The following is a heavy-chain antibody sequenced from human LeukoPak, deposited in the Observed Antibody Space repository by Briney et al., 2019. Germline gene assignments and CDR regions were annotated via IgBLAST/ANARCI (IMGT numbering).Heavy chain of an antibody. CDR3: AKVSGGGLYYDGMDV. V-gene: IGHV3-23*01. CDR2: ISGSGGTT. Sequence: GRSLRLSCAASGFTFSSYAMNWVRQAPGKGLEWVSVISGSGGTTYYADSVKGRSTISRDSSKNTLYLQMNSLRAEDTAVYYCAKVSGGGLYYDGMDVWGQGTTVTVSS. J-gene: IGHJ6*02. D-gene: IGHD1-14*01. CDR1: GFTFSSYA.